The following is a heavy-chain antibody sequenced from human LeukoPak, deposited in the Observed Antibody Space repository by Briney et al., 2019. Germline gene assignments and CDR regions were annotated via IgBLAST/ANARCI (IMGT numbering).Heavy chain of an antibody. CDR2: IKQDGSEK. J-gene: IGHJ4*02. V-gene: IGHV3-7*01. CDR1: GFTFSNYW. D-gene: IGHD2-8*01. Sequence: PGGSLRLSCAASGFTFSNYWMNWVRQAPGKGLEWVANIKQDGSEKYYVGSVKARFTISRDNAKNSLYLQMNSLRAEDTALYYCARDREWYTFDSWGQGTLVAVSS. CDR3: ARDREWYTFDS.